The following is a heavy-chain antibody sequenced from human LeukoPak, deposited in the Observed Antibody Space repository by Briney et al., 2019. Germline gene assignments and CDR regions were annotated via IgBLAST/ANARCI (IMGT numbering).Heavy chain of an antibody. CDR2: IYYSGST. J-gene: IGHJ6*02. CDR1: GVSISSGGYY. V-gene: IGHV4-31*03. D-gene: IGHD4/OR15-4a*01. CDR3: ARVPVLEESYYGMDV. Sequence: SETLSLTCTVSGVSISSGGYYWSWIRQHPGKGLEWIGYIYYSGSTYYNPSLKSRVTISVDTSKNQFSLKLSSVTAADTAVYYCARVPVLEESYYGMDVWGQGTTVTVSS.